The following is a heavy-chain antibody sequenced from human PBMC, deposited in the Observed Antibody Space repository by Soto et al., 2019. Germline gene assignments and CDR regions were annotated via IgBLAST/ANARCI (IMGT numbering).Heavy chain of an antibody. V-gene: IGHV1-18*04. J-gene: IGHJ4*02. CDR2: VSVYNGHT. CDR3: ARGGVNDYGYADY. D-gene: IGHD5-18*01. Sequence: QVQLVQSGAEVRKPGASVKVSCRTSGFNFASYGFNWVRQAPGQGLEWMGWVSVYNGHTKFQEKFQARVTLTTDTATTTEYMELRSLRSDDTAVYYCARGGVNDYGYADYWGQGTLVTVSS. CDR1: GFNFASYG.